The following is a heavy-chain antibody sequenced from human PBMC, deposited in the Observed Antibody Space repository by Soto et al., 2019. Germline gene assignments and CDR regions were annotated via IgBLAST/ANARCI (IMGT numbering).Heavy chain of an antibody. CDR2: INPSGGST. J-gene: IGHJ6*02. V-gene: IGHV1-46*01. CDR3: ASPKPGYSSSWYYYYYGMDV. Sequence: VSVKVSCKASVYTFTSYYMHWVRQAPGQGLEWMGIINPSGGSTSYAQKFQGRVTMTRDTSTSTVYMELSSLRSEDTAVYYCASPKPGYSSSWYYYYYGMDVWGQGTTVTVSS. D-gene: IGHD6-13*01. CDR1: VYTFTSYY.